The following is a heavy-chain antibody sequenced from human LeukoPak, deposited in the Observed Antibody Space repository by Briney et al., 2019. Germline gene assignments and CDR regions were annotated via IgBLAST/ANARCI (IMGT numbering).Heavy chain of an antibody. CDR2: IWYDGSNK. Sequence: PGGSLRLSCAASGFTFSSYGMHWVRQAPGKGLDWVAVIWYDGSNKYYADSVKGRFTISRDNSKNTLYLQMNSLRAEDTAVYYCARDWADYDILTGPDYWGQGTLVTVSS. D-gene: IGHD3-9*01. CDR3: ARDWADYDILTGPDY. J-gene: IGHJ4*02. CDR1: GFTFSSYG. V-gene: IGHV3-33*01.